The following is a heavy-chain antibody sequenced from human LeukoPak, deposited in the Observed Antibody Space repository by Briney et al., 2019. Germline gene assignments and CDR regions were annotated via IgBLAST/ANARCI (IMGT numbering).Heavy chain of an antibody. CDR2: ISVSGGST. D-gene: IGHD5-24*01. CDR3: ARDGVRDGLYFDR. Sequence: QPGRSLRLSCTASGFTFGDYAMSWVRQAPGKWLEWVSAISVSGGSTYYADSVKGRFTISRDNSKNTLYLQMNSLRDEDTAVYSCARDGVRDGLYFDRWGQGTLVTVSS. V-gene: IGHV3-23*01. CDR1: GFTFGDYA. J-gene: IGHJ4*02.